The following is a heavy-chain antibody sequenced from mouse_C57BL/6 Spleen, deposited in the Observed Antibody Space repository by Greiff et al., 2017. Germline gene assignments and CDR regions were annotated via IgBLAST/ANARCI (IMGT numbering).Heavy chain of an antibody. CDR2: ISSGSSTI. D-gene: IGHD2-3*01. V-gene: IGHV5-17*01. Sequence: DVKLQESGGGLVKPGGSLKLSCAASGFTFSDYGMHWVRQAPEKGLEWVAYISSGSSTIDYADTVKGRCTISRDNAKNTLFLHMTSLRSEDAAMYYCAMACYDGYLDYWGQGTTLTVSS. J-gene: IGHJ2*01. CDR1: GFTFSDYG. CDR3: AMACYDGYLDY.